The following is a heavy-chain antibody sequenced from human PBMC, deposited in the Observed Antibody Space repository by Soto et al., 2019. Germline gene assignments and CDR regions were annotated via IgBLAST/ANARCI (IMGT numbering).Heavy chain of an antibody. J-gene: IGHJ4*02. D-gene: IGHD6-19*01. CDR1: GGSISSSSYY. Sequence: SETLSLTCSVSGGSISSSSYYWGWIRQPPGKGLEWIGSMYYSGTIFYNPSLKSRVSISLDTSKNQFSLKLSSVTAADTAVYYCARHAPWSSGSYLGQGTLVTVSS. V-gene: IGHV4-39*01. CDR2: MYYSGTI. CDR3: ARHAPWSSGSY.